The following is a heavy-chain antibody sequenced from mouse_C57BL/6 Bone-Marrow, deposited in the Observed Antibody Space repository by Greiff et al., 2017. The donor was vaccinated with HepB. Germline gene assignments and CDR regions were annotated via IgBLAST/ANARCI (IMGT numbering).Heavy chain of an antibody. V-gene: IGHV2-9-1*01. CDR3: ASYYGSSYGAMDY. J-gene: IGHJ4*01. CDR2: IWTGGGT. D-gene: IGHD1-1*01. CDR1: GFSLTSYA. Sequence: VKLMESGPGLVAPSQSLSITCTVSGFSLTSYAISWVRQPPGKGLEWLGVIWTGGGTNYNSALKSRLSISKDNSKSQVFLKMNSLQTDDTARYYCASYYGSSYGAMDYWGQGTSVTVSS.